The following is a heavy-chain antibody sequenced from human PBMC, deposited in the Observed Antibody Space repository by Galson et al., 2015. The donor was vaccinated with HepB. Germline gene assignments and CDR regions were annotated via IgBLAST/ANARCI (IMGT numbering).Heavy chain of an antibody. V-gene: IGHV4-38-2*02. CDR2: IYHSGST. D-gene: IGHD6-13*01. Sequence: ETLSLTCTVSGYPISSGYYWGWIRQPPGKGLEWIGSIYHSGSTYYNPSLKSRVTISVDTSKNQFSLKLSSVTAADTAVYYCASHTDSSSWYLDYWGQGTLVTVSS. CDR3: ASHTDSSSWYLDY. J-gene: IGHJ4*02. CDR1: GYPISSGYY.